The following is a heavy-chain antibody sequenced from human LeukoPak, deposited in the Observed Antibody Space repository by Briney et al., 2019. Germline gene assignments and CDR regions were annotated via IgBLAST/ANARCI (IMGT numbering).Heavy chain of an antibody. V-gene: IGHV1-18*01. D-gene: IGHD3-3*01. J-gene: IGHJ4*02. Sequence: ASVKVSCKASGGTFSSYAISWVRQAPGQGLEWMGWISAYNGNTNYAQKLQGRVTMTTDTSTSTAYMELRSLRSDDTAVYYCARAPRDFWSGYSKYYFDYWGQGTLVTVSS. CDR1: GGTFSSYA. CDR3: ARAPRDFWSGYSKYYFDY. CDR2: ISAYNGNT.